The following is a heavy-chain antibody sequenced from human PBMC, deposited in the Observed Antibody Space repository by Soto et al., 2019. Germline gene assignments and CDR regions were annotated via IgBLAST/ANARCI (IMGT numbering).Heavy chain of an antibody. CDR1: GFNFSNHW. J-gene: IGHJ5*02. D-gene: IGHD2-21*02. CDR3: ARESGDWPLNWFDP. Sequence: GSLRLSCAASGFNFSNHWMHWVRQRPAEGLVWVSRITSDGKSKAYAESVKGRFAISRDNAKNTLYLQMNGLTAEDRAVYYCARESGDWPLNWFDPWGQGTLVTVSS. V-gene: IGHV3-74*01. CDR2: ITSDGKSK.